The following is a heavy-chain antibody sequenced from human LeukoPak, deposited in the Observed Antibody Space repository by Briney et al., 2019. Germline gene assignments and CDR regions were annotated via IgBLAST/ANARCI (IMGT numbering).Heavy chain of an antibody. CDR1: GYTFTGYY. J-gene: IGHJ6*02. D-gene: IGHD3-3*01. CDR2: INPNSGNT. CDR3: ARGRTTYYDFWSGYSSYYYYGMDV. Sequence: ASVKVSCKASGYTFTGYYMHWVRQAPGQGLEWMGWINPNSGNTGYAQKFQGRVTMTRNTSISTAYMELSSLRSEDTAVYYCARGRTTYYDFWSGYSSYYYYGMDVWGQGTTVTVSS. V-gene: IGHV1-8*02.